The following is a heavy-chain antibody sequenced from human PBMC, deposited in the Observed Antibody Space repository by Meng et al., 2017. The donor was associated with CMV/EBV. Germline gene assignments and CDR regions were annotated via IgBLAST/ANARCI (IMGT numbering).Heavy chain of an antibody. Sequence: KVSCKGSGYSFTSYWICWVRQMPGKGLEWMGIIYPGDSDTRYSPSFQGQVTIPADKSISTAYLQWSSLTASDTAMYYCARLVWYCRSTSCYTLGWFDPWGQGTLVTVSS. J-gene: IGHJ5*02. D-gene: IGHD2-2*02. V-gene: IGHV5-51*01. CDR3: ARLVWYCRSTSCYTLGWFDP. CDR1: GYSFTSYW. CDR2: IYPGDSDT.